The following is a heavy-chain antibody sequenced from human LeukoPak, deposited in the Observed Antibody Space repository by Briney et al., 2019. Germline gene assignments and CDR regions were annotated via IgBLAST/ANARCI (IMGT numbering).Heavy chain of an antibody. CDR2: TSGSGDAS. Sequence: GGSLRLSCAASGFTFNTYAMTWVRQTPEKGLEWVSVTSGSGDASNYADSVKGRFTISRDNSNNILYLQMNSLRVDDTAIYYCTKRLRTDSSIWNYYGMDVWGQGTTVRVSS. J-gene: IGHJ6*02. CDR1: GFTFNTYA. V-gene: IGHV3-23*01. D-gene: IGHD4-11*01. CDR3: TKRLRTDSSIWNYYGMDV.